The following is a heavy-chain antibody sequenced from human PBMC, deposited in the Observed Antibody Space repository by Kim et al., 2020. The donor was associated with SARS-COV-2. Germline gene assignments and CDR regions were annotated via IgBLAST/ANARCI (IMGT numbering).Heavy chain of an antibody. V-gene: IGHV4-39*01. CDR2: IYYSGST. D-gene: IGHD5-12*01. CDR3: ASSEVEMATIFDY. CDR1: AGSISSSSYY. Sequence: SETLSLTCTVSAGSISSSSYYWGWIRQPPGKGLEWIGSIYYSGSTYYNPSLKSRVTISVDTSKNQFSLKLSSVTAADTAVYYCASSEVEMATIFDYWGQGTLVTVSS. J-gene: IGHJ4*02.